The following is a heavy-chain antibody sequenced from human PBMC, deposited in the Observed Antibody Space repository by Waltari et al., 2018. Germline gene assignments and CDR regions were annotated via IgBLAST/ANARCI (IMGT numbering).Heavy chain of an antibody. Sequence: ELQLVQSGAEVNKPGESMTISWKGSGSSFTSYWIGWVTQMPGKGLEWMGIIYPGDSDTRYSPSFQGQVTISADKSISTAYLQWSSLKASDTAMYYCARHGADILTASYYYGMDVWGQGTTVTVSS. CDR2: IYPGDSDT. CDR3: ARHGADILTASYYYGMDV. CDR1: GSSFTSYW. J-gene: IGHJ6*02. V-gene: IGHV5-51*01. D-gene: IGHD3-9*01.